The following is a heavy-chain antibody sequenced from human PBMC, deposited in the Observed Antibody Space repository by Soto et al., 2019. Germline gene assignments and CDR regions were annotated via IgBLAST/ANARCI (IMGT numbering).Heavy chain of an antibody. D-gene: IGHD3-22*01. J-gene: IGHJ3*02. CDR1: GGSISSGDYY. CDR2: IYYSGST. CDR3: AREFPYDSSGSTGRGAFDI. Sequence: QVQLQESGPGLMKPSQTLSLTCTVSGGSISSGDYYWSWIRQPPGKGLEWIGYIYYSGSTYYNPSLKSRVTISVDTSKNQFSLKLSSVTAADTAVYYCAREFPYDSSGSTGRGAFDIWGQGTMVTVSS. V-gene: IGHV4-30-4*01.